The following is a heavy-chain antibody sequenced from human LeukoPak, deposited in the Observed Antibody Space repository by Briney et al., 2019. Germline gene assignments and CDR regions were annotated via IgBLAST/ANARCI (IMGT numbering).Heavy chain of an antibody. CDR1: GFTFSNYG. J-gene: IGHJ4*02. D-gene: IGHD6-19*01. Sequence: GGSLRLSCAASGFTFSNYGMHWVRQAPGKGLEWVTFIRYDGSNKYYADSVKGRFTISRDNSKNTLYLQMNSLRAEDTAVYYCAKRDRMYTSGSYYFDYWGQGTLVTVSS. CDR2: IRYDGSNK. V-gene: IGHV3-30*02. CDR3: AKRDRMYTSGSYYFDY.